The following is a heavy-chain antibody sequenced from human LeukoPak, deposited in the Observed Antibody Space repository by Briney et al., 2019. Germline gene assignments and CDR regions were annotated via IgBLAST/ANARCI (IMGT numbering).Heavy chain of an antibody. V-gene: IGHV1-69*13. D-gene: IGHD4-23*01. CDR2: IIPIFGTA. CDR3: ARDDYGGNSGLFDY. J-gene: IGHJ4*02. CDR1: GGTFSSYA. Sequence: SVKVSCKASGGTFSSYAISWVRQAPGQGLEWMGGIIPIFGTANYAQKFQGRVTITADESTSTAYMELSSLRSEDTAVYYCARDDYGGNSGLFDYWGQGTLVTVSS.